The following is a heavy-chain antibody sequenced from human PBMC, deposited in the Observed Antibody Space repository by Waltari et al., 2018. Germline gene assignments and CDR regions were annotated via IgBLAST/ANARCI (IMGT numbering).Heavy chain of an antibody. J-gene: IGHJ4*02. Sequence: FTFSRVWTRWVRLAPEKGLEWVANINEDGSRIYYLGAVKGRFTISRDNAKNSLSLQMDSLRVEDTGVYYCVRGIDGWGQGTLVTVSS. D-gene: IGHD3-9*01. CDR1: FTFSRVW. CDR3: VRGIDG. CDR2: INEDGSRI. V-gene: IGHV3-7*01.